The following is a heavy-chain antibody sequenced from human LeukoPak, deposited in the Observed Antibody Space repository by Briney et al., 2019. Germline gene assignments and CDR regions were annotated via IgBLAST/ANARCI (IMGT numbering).Heavy chain of an antibody. CDR2: IYPGDSDT. CDR3: ARGRWGIFISNSFDI. CDR1: GYSFTSYW. J-gene: IGHJ3*02. D-gene: IGHD3-3*02. V-gene: IGHV5-51*01. Sequence: GESLKISCKGSGYSFTSYWIGWVRQMPGKGLEWMRIIYPGDSDTKYSPSFQGQVTISADKSINTAYLQWSSLKASDTAIYYCARGRWGIFISNSFDIWGQGTMVTVSS.